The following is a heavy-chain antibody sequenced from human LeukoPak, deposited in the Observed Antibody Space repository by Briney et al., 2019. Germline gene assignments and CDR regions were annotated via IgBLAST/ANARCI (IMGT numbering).Heavy chain of an antibody. D-gene: IGHD3-16*02. CDR2: IRHDGSNK. V-gene: IGHV3-30*02. Sequence: GGSLRLSCAASGFTFSSYGMHWVRQTPGKGLEWVAFIRHDGSNKYYADSVKGRFTISRDNSKNTLYLQMNSLRAEDTAVYYCAKAPSYVWGSYRYTNDYWGQGTLVTVSS. J-gene: IGHJ4*02. CDR3: AKAPSYVWGSYRYTNDY. CDR1: GFTFSSYG.